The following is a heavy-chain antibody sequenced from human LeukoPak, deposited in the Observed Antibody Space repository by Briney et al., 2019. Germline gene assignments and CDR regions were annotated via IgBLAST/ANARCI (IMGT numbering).Heavy chain of an antibody. CDR2: INHSGST. J-gene: IGHJ4*02. CDR1: GGSFSGYY. Sequence: PSETLSLTCAVYGGSFSGYYCSWIRQPPGKGLEWIGEINHSGSTNYNPSLKSRVTISVDTSKNQFSLKLSSVTAADTAVYYCARAVVVTAYDFWGQGTLVTVSS. V-gene: IGHV4-34*01. D-gene: IGHD2-21*02. CDR3: ARAVVVTAYDF.